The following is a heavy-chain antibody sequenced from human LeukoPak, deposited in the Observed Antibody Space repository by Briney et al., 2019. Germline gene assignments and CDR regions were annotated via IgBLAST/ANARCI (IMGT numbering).Heavy chain of an antibody. V-gene: IGHV3-74*01. D-gene: IGHD3-10*01. CDR1: GFSFSVYW. Sequence: PGGSLRLSCAASGFSFSVYWMHWVRQAPGKGPVWVSRIKTDGSITDYADSVKGRFTISRDNAKNSLYLQMNSLRAEDTAVYYCARGPYASGSYFSGGYYYYMDVWGKGTTVTISS. CDR3: ARGPYASGSYFSGGYYYYMDV. CDR2: IKTDGSIT. J-gene: IGHJ6*03.